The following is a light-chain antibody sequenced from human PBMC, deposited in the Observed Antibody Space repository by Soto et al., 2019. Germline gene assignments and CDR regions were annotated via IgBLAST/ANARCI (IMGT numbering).Light chain of an antibody. CDR1: QGISSH. V-gene: IGKV1-8*01. J-gene: IGKJ4*01. Sequence: AIRMTQSPSSFSASTGDRVTITCRASQGISSHLAWYQVKPGKAPRLLIYTASYLESGVPSRFSVCGSWTDFTLTITSPQSDDFAVYDCQQYFSCPLTFGGGTKVESK. CDR3: QQYFSCPLT. CDR2: TAS.